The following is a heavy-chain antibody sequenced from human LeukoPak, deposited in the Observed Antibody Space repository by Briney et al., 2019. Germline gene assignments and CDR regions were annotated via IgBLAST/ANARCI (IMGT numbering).Heavy chain of an antibody. V-gene: IGHV1-18*01. CDR1: GCSFTSYG. D-gene: IGHD3-22*01. CDR2: ISTYNGNT. CDR3: ASERYYGISGNCYVY. Sequence: SVTVTFKAAGCSFTSYGCSWVRQAPGQGPEWMGWISTYNGNTKYVQKFEGRVTMTRDTSTSTVYMELRSLRSDDTAVYYCASERYYGISGNCYVYWGQGTLVTVSS. J-gene: IGHJ4*02.